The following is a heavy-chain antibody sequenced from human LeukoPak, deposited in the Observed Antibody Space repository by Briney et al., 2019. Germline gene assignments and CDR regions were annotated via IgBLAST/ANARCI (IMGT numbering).Heavy chain of an antibody. CDR3: ARDGVAVAVKIDY. V-gene: IGHV4-34*01. CDR1: GGSFSVYY. J-gene: IGHJ4*02. D-gene: IGHD6-13*01. Sequence: SETLSLTCALYGGSFSVYYWSWTRHPPGRGLEWIGEINHSGSTNSNPSLKSRVTISVDTSKNQFSLKLSSVTAADTAVYYCARDGVAVAVKIDYWGQGSLVTVSS. CDR2: INHSGST.